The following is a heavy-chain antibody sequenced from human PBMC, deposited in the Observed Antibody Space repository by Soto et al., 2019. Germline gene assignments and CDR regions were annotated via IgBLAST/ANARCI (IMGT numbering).Heavy chain of an antibody. CDR1: GFTSSNYY. CDR3: ARAAFDQYFDF. CDR2: ISPDGDMT. J-gene: IGHJ4*02. D-gene: IGHD3-9*01. Sequence: ASVKVSCKASGFTSSNYYMHWVRQAPEQGLQWMGIISPDGDMTTYAQRFQGRVTMTRDTSTSTVYMELSSLTSEDTAVYYCARAAFDQYFDFWGQGTQVTVSS. V-gene: IGHV1-46*01.